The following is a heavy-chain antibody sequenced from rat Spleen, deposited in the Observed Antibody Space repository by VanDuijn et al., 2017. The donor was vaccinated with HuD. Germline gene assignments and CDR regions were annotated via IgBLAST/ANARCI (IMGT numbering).Heavy chain of an antibody. J-gene: IGHJ2*01. D-gene: IGHD1-2*01. CDR1: GFSLTNYD. CDR2: IWGNGNT. Sequence: QVQLKESGPGLVQPSQPLSLTCTVSGFSLTNYDVHWVRQPPGKGLEWMGRIWGNGNTDYNSALKSRLSISRDTSKNQVFLKMNSLQSEDTTTYYCARAFYSTYIHFDYWGQGIMVTVSS. V-gene: IGHV2-13*01. CDR3: ARAFYSTYIHFDY.